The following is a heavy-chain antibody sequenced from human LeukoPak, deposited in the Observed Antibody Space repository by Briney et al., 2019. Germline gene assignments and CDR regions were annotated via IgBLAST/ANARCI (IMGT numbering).Heavy chain of an antibody. Sequence: SETLSLTCTVSGDSISSSKKYWGWVRQPPGKGLEWIGSIYYSGNTYYNPSLKSRVTISVDTSKNQFSLKLSSVTAADTAVYYCALEESNWFDPWGQGTLVTVSS. CDR2: IYYSGNT. CDR1: GDSISSSKKY. CDR3: ALEESNWFDP. V-gene: IGHV4-39*07. J-gene: IGHJ5*02.